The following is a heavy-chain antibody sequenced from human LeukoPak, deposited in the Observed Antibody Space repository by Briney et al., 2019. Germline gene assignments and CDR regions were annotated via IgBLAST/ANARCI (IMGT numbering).Heavy chain of an antibody. J-gene: IGHJ4*02. CDR3: ASGYCSGGSCYEEHY. V-gene: IGHV3-21*01. CDR1: GFTFSSYS. CDR2: ISSSSSYI. Sequence: GGSLRLSCAASGFTFSSYSMNWVRQAPGKGLEWVSSISSSSSYIYYADSVKGRFTTSRDNAKNSLYLQMNSLRAEDTAVYYCASGYCSGGSCYEEHYWGQGTLVTVSS. D-gene: IGHD2-15*01.